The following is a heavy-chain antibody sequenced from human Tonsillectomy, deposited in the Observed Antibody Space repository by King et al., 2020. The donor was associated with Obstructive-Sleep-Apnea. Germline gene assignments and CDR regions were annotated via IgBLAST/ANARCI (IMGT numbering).Heavy chain of an antibody. CDR3: ARDFPDIVVANYYYYGMDV. Sequence: VQLVESGGGLVKPGGSLRLSCAASGFPFSSYSMNWVRQAPGKGLEWVSSISISSSYIYYADSVKGRFTISRDNAQNSLYLKMNSRRAEDTAVYYCARDFPDIVVANYYYYGMDVWGRGTTVTVSS. CDR1: GFPFSSYS. J-gene: IGHJ6*02. V-gene: IGHV3-21*01. CDR2: ISISSSYI. D-gene: IGHD2-2*01.